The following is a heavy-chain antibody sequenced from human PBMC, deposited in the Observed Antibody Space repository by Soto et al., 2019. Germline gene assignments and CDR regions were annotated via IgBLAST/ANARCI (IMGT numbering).Heavy chain of an antibody. D-gene: IGHD3-22*01. J-gene: IGHJ4*02. CDR2: ISYDGSNK. V-gene: IGHV3-30*18. Sequence: QVQLVESGGGVVQPGRSLRLSCAASGFTFSSYGMHWVRQAPGKGLEWVAVISYDGSNKYYADSVKGRFTISRDNSKNTLYLQMNSLRAEDTAVYYCAKVPPSRYYYDSSGYGADFDYWGPGSLVTDSS. CDR3: AKVPPSRYYYDSSGYGADFDY. CDR1: GFTFSSYG.